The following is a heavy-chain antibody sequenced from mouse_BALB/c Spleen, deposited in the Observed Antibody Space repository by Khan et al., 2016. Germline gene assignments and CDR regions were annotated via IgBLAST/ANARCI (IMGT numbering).Heavy chain of an antibody. D-gene: IGHD1-3*01. V-gene: IGHV9-2-1*01. J-gene: IGHJ4*01. CDR1: GYTFTDYS. CDR3: ARSAGVGRNYDAMDY. CDR2: INTETGEP. Sequence: QIQLVQPGPELKKPGETVKISCKASGYTFTDYSMHWVKQAPGKGLKWMGWINTETGEPTYADDFKGRFAFSLETSASTAYLEIINLKNEDPATYCCARSAGVGRNYDAMDYWGQGTSVTVAS.